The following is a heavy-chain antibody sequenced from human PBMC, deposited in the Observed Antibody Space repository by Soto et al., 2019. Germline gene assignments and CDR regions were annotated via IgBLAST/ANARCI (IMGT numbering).Heavy chain of an antibody. V-gene: IGHV1-3*01. J-gene: IGHJ4*02. CDR3: ARDRGYSGYAYLRGF. Sequence: ASVKVSCKASGYTFTSYSMHLVRQAPGQRLEGMGWINAGNGNTKYSQKVQGRVTITRDKSASTAYMELSSLRSEDTAVYYCARDRGYSGYAYLRGFWGQGTLVTVSS. CDR1: GYTFTSYS. CDR2: INAGNGNT. D-gene: IGHD5-12*01.